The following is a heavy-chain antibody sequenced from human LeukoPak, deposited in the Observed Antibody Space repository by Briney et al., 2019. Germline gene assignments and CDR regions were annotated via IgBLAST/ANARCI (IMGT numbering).Heavy chain of an antibody. Sequence: GGSLRLSCAASGFTFRNYSMNWVRQAPGKGLEWVASISSSSSYIYYADSVKGRFTISRDNAKNSLYLQMNSLRAEDTAVYYCARELTYAVTADMGVWGKGTTVTVSS. V-gene: IGHV3-21*01. CDR3: ARELTYAVTADMGV. CDR1: GFTFRNYS. J-gene: IGHJ6*03. D-gene: IGHD4-23*01. CDR2: ISSSSSYI.